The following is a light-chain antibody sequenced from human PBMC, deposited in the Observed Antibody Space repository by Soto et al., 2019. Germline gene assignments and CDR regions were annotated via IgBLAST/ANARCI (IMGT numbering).Light chain of an antibody. CDR2: AAS. CDR1: QGTGND. J-gene: IGKJ2*01. CDR3: LQHYNFPYT. Sequence: AIQMTQSPSSLSASVGDRVTITCRASQGTGNDLGWYQQRPGKAPKLLIYAASSLQSGVPSTFSGSGSGTDFTLTISSLQPEDFATYYCLQHYNFPYTFGQGTKLEIK. V-gene: IGKV1-6*01.